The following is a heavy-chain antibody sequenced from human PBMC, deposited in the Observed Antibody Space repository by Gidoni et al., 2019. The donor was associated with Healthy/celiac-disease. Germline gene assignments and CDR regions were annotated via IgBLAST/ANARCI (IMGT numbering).Heavy chain of an antibody. V-gene: IGHV3-7*03. CDR3: ARDGSPLAYYAIDY. J-gene: IGHJ4*02. CDR2: IKQDGSEK. CDR1: GFTFSSYR. Sequence: EVQLVESGGGLVQPGGSLRLSCAAASGFTFSSYRMSWVRQAPGKGLEWVANIKQDGSEKYYVDSVKGRFTISRDNAKNSLYLQMNSLRAEDTAVYYCARDGSPLAYYAIDYWGQGTLVTVSS. D-gene: IGHD2-2*01.